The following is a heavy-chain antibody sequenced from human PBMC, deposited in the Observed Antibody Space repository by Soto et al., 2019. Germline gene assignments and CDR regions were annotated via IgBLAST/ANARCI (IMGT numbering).Heavy chain of an antibody. CDR3: AKGGRQWLVTPDFNY. Sequence: VQLVESGGGVVQPGRSLRLSCAASGLTFSDYAMHWVRQAPGKGLEWVAVVSHDGRNTHYAASVKGRFTISRDSSKNTVSLEMTSLRAEDKAVYYCAKGGRQWLVTPDFNYWGQGALVTVSS. J-gene: IGHJ4*02. CDR2: VSHDGRNT. D-gene: IGHD6-19*01. V-gene: IGHV3-30*18. CDR1: GLTFSDYA.